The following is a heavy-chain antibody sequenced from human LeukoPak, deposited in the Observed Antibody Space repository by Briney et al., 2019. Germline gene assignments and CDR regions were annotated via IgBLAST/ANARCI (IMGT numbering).Heavy chain of an antibody. J-gene: IGHJ5*02. Sequence: GGSLRLSCAASGFTFSSYSMNWVRQAPGKGLEWVSYISSSGSTIYYADSVKGRFTISRDNAKNSLYLQMNSLRAEDTAVYYCASSTTMVRGVITWGQGTLVTVSS. V-gene: IGHV3-48*04. D-gene: IGHD3-10*01. CDR2: ISSSGSTI. CDR3: ASSTTMVRGVIT. CDR1: GFTFSSYS.